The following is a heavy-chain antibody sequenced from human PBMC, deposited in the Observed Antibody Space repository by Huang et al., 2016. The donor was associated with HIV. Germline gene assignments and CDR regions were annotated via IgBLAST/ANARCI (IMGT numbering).Heavy chain of an antibody. V-gene: IGHV4-39*01. Sequence: QLQLQESGPGLVKPSETLSLTCTVSGGSISSSSYYWGWIRQPPRRGLEGVGSMYYSGRTYYTPSLKSRVTISVDTSKNQFSLKLSSVTAADTAVYYCRGDIVVVIAATRYYFDYWGQGTLVTVSS. CDR1: GGSISSSSYY. D-gene: IGHD2-15*01. CDR3: RGDIVVVIAATRYYFDY. CDR2: MYYSGRT. J-gene: IGHJ4*02.